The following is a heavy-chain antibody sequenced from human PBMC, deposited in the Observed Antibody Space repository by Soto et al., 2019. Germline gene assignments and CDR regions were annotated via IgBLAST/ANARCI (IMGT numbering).Heavy chain of an antibody. CDR1: GYTFTTYF. J-gene: IGHJ6*02. CDR2: INPGDGTT. V-gene: IGHV1-46*01. Sequence: ASVKVSCKASGYTFTTYFMQWVRQAPGQGLEWVGIINPGDGTTSYAQKFQGRVTMTRDTSTSTVYMDLSSLRSEDTAVYYCVMVDNYVTPTPQDVWGQGTTVTVSS. D-gene: IGHD3-16*01. CDR3: VMVDNYVTPTPQDV.